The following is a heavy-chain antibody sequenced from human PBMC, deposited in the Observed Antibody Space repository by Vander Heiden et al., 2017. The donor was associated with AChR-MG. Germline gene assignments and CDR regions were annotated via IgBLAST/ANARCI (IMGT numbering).Heavy chain of an antibody. V-gene: IGHV1-2*02. CDR2: INPNSGGT. J-gene: IGHJ4*02. D-gene: IGHD3-3*01. CDR3: ARRVRRYDFWSGPFDY. Sequence: QVQLVQSGAEVKKPGASVKVSCKASGYTFTGYYMHWVRQAPGQGLEGMGWINPNSGGTNYAQKFQGRVTMTRDTSISTAYMELSRLRSDDTAVYYCARRVRRYDFWSGPFDYWGQGTLVTVSS. CDR1: GYTFTGYY.